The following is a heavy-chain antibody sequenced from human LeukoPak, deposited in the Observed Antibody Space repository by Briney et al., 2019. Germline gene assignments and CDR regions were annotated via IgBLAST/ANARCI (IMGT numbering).Heavy chain of an antibody. CDR2: ISYDGSNK. J-gene: IGHJ6*02. CDR3: AATDEYSGSGYGMDV. CDR1: GFTFSSYA. V-gene: IGHV3-30*04. Sequence: PGGSLRLSCAASGFTFSSYAMHWVRQAPGKGLEWVAVISYDGSNKYYADSVKGRFTISRDNSKNTLYLQMNSLRAEDTAVYYCAATDEYSGSGYGMDVWGQGTTVTVSS. D-gene: IGHD5-12*01.